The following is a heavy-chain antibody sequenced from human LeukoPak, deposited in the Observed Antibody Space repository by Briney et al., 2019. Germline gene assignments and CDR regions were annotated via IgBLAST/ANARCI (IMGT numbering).Heavy chain of an antibody. J-gene: IGHJ6*02. Sequence: GGSLRLSCAASGFTFSSYAMSWVRQAPGKGPEWVSVISGSGVSTYYADSVKGRFTISRDNSKNTLYLQLNSLRAEDTAVYYCAKCHSGDYYYGMDVWGQGTTVTVSS. CDR1: GFTFSSYA. CDR2: ISGSGVST. V-gene: IGHV3-23*01. D-gene: IGHD1-26*01. CDR3: AKCHSGDYYYGMDV.